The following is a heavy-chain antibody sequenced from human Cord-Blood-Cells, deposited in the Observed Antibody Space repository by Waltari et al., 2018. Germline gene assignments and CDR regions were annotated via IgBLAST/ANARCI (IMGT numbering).Heavy chain of an antibody. D-gene: IGHD3-16*01. J-gene: IGHJ4*02. CDR3: VRVWGSYFDY. V-gene: IGHV4-59*11. CDR2: IYYSGST. CDR1: GGSLSSHY. Sequence: QVQLQESGPGLVQPSETLSLTCTVSGGSLSSHYWSWIRQPPGKGLEWIGYIYYSGSTNYNPSLKSRVTISVDTSKNQFSLKLSSVTAADTAVYYCVRVWGSYFDYWGQGTLVTVSS.